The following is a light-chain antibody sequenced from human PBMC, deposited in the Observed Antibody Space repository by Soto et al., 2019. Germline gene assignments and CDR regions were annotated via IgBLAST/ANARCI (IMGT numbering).Light chain of an antibody. CDR1: QSVSSIY. V-gene: IGKV3-20*01. CDR3: QQYGSSPLYT. CDR2: GAS. J-gene: IGKJ2*01. Sequence: EIVLTQSPGTLSLSPGERATLSCRASQSVSSIYLAWYQQKPGQAPRLLIYGASSRDTGIPDRFSGSGAGTDLALTISRLEPEDFAVYYCQQYGSSPLYTFGQGTKLEIK.